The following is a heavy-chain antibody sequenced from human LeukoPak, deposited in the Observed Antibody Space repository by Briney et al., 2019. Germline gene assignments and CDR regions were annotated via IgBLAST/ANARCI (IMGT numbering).Heavy chain of an antibody. CDR1: GGSFSGYY. Sequence: SETLSLTCAVYGGSFSGYYWSWIRQSPGKGLERIGEINHSGSANYNPSLKSRATMSVDTSTNQVSLKVRSVTAADTAVYYCAGLPRARLRLGDHRWGQGTLVTVSS. J-gene: IGHJ4*02. CDR3: AGLPRARLRLGDHR. CDR2: INHSGSA. D-gene: IGHD3-16*01. V-gene: IGHV4-34*01.